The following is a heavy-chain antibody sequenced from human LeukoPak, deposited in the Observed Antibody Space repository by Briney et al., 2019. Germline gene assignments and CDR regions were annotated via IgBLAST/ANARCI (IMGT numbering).Heavy chain of an antibody. CDR1: GASISSYY. CDR3: ARAWGYFDY. Sequence: SETLSLTYTVSGASISSYYWSWIRQPPGKGLEWIGYIYYSGTTTYNPSLKSRVTISVDTSKNQFSLKLSSVTAADTAVYYCARAWGYFDYWGQGTLVTVSS. D-gene: IGHD7-27*01. J-gene: IGHJ4*02. V-gene: IGHV4-59*01. CDR2: IYYSGTT.